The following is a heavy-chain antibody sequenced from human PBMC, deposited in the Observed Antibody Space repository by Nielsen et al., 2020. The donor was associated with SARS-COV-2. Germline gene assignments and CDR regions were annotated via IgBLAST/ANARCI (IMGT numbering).Heavy chain of an antibody. D-gene: IGHD2-2*01. CDR3: ARVTLGYCSTATCNWFDP. Sequence: ESLKISCTVSGGSISSSSYYWSWIRQPPGKGLEWIGYVYYSGNTNYNPSLKSRVTISVDTSKNQFSLKLSSVTAADTAVYYCARVTLGYCSTATCNWFDPWGQGTLVTVSS. CDR2: VYYSGNT. CDR1: GGSISSSSYY. J-gene: IGHJ5*02. V-gene: IGHV4-61*01.